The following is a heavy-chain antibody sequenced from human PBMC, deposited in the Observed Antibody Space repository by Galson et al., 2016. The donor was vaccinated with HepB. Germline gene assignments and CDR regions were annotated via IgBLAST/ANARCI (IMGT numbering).Heavy chain of an antibody. V-gene: IGHV3-33*01. CDR3: ARGYHDSSGLDAFDI. J-gene: IGHJ3*02. Sequence: SLRLSCAASGFTFSSYGMHWVRQAPGKGLEWVAVIWYDGSNKYYADSVKGRFTISRDNSKNTLYLQMNSLRAEDTAVYYCARGYHDSSGLDAFDIWGQGTMVTVSS. CDR1: GFTFSSYG. CDR2: IWYDGSNK. D-gene: IGHD3-22*01.